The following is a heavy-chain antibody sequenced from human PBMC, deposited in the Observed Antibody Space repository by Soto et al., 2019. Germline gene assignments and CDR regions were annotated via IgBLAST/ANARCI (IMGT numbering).Heavy chain of an antibody. CDR3: ARGPFCGGDCYFGV. CDR1: GGSISSFY. V-gene: IGHV4-4*07. D-gene: IGHD2-21*02. J-gene: IGHJ4*02. Sequence: QVLLQEPGPRLVKPSETLYLTCTVAGGSISSFYWSWVRQPAGKGLEWIGRIYSSGTTNYNPSLKSRVTMSVDTSTDQFSLKLTSVTAADTAVYFCARGPFCGGDCYFGVWGQGTQVTVSS. CDR2: IYSSGTT.